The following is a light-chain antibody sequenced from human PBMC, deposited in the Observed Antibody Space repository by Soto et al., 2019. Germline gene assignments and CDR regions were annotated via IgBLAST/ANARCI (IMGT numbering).Light chain of an antibody. J-gene: IGLJ1*01. CDR2: ANG. Sequence: QSLLTQPPSVSGAPGQRVTISCTGSSSNIGAGYDVHWYQQLPGTAPKLLIYANGNRPSGVPDRFSGSKSGTSASLAITGLQAEDEADYYCQSYDRSLSGYVLGTGTKLTVL. V-gene: IGLV1-40*01. CDR1: SSNIGAGYD. CDR3: QSYDRSLSGYV.